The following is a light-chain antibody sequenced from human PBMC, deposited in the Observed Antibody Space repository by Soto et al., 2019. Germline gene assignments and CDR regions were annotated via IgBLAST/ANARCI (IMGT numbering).Light chain of an antibody. CDR3: QQSYSTPT. Sequence: DSQMTQSPSSLSASVGDRVTITCRTSQSVSIYVNWYQQKPGKAPILLIYASSSLQSGVPSRFSGSGSGTDFTLTISSLEPEDVATYYCQQSYSTPTFGQGTKVEIK. V-gene: IGKV1-39*01. J-gene: IGKJ2*01. CDR2: ASS. CDR1: QSVSIY.